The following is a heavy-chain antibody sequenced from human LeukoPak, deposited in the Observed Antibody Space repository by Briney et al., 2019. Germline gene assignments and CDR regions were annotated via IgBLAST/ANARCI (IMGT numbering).Heavy chain of an antibody. J-gene: IGHJ4*02. CDR3: ARHRRYCSSTSCSDSGYDDY. V-gene: IGHV4-34*01. Sequence: SETLSLTCAVYGGSFSGYYWSWIRQPPGKGLEWIGEINHSGSTNYNPSLKSRVTISVDTFKNQFSLKLSSVTAADTAVYYCARHRRYCSSTSCSDSGYDDYWGQGTLVTVSS. CDR2: INHSGST. CDR1: GGSFSGYY. D-gene: IGHD2-2*01.